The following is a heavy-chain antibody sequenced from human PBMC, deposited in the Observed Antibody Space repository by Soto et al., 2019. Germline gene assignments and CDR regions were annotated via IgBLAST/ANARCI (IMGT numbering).Heavy chain of an antibody. CDR1: GDSVSSNSAA. J-gene: IGHJ5*01. D-gene: IGHD3-10*01. CDR2: TYYRSKWYN. CDR3: ASAQSYGSGRPPMFDT. Sequence: SQTLSLTCAISGDSVSSNSAAWNWIRQSPSRGLEWLGRTYYRSKWYNDYAVSVKSRITINPDTSKNQFSLQLNSVTPEDTSVYYCASAQSYGSGRPPMFDTWGQGTLVTVYS. V-gene: IGHV6-1*01.